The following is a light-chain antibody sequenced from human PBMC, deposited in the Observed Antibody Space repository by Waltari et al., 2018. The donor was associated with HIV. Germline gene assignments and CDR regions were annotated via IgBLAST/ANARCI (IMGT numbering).Light chain of an antibody. Sequence: QSVLTQPPSVSGAPGQRVTISCTGNSSNIGAGYDVHWYQQLPGTAPKVLIFGGNNRPSGVPDRFSASKSGTSASLAITGLQAEDEADYYCQSYDSALRGVLFGGGTKLTVL. CDR1: SSNIGAGYD. CDR3: QSYDSALRGVL. CDR2: GGN. V-gene: IGLV1-40*01. J-gene: IGLJ2*01.